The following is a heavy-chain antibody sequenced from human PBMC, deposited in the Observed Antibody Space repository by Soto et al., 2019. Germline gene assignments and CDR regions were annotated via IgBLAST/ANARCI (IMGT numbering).Heavy chain of an antibody. CDR3: ATVPTYYYDRSGYANAFDM. V-gene: IGHV4-30-4*01. Sequence: SETLSLTCTVSGGSINSGDYYWSWIRQPPGKGLEWIGYIYYSGSTYHNPSLKGRINISVDTSKNQFSLKLSSVTAADTAVYYCATVPTYYYDRSGYANAFDMWGQGTMVTVSS. D-gene: IGHD3-22*01. CDR2: IYYSGST. CDR1: GGSINSGDYY. J-gene: IGHJ3*02.